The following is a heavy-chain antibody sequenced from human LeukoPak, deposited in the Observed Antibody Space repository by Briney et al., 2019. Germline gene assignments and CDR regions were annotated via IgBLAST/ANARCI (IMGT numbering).Heavy chain of an antibody. CDR3: AIDAWDLPLDAFDI. D-gene: IGHD1-26*01. Sequence: GGSLRLSCAASGFTLSDTWMHWVRQAPGKGLVWVSRGDGSSTTYADSVKGRFTISRDNAKNTLYLQMNSLRAEDTAVYYCAIDAWDLPLDAFDIWGQGTMVTVSS. V-gene: IGHV3-74*01. CDR2: GDGSST. CDR1: GFTLSDTW. J-gene: IGHJ3*02.